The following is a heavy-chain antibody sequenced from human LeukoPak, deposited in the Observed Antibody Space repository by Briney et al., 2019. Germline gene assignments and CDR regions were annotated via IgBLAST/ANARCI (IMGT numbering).Heavy chain of an antibody. CDR3: ARRTTLLWFGEYDAFDI. Sequence: SETLSLTCTVSGGCISSYYWSWIRQPPGKGLEWIGYIYYSGSTNYNPSLKSRVTISVDTSKNQFSLKLSSVTAADTAVYYCARRTTLLWFGEYDAFDIWGQGTMVTVSS. V-gene: IGHV4-59*08. D-gene: IGHD3-10*01. CDR1: GGCISSYY. J-gene: IGHJ3*02. CDR2: IYYSGST.